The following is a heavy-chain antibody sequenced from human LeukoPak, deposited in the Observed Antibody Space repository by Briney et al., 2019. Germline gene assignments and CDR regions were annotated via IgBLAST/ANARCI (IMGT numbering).Heavy chain of an antibody. CDR1: GFTFSSYW. CDR2: NADDNGT. D-gene: IGHD2/OR15-2a*01. J-gene: IGHJ6*03. Sequence: PGGSLRLLCAASGFTFSSYWMHWVRQVPGKGLVWVARNADDNGTTYADSVKGRFTISRDNAKITLYLQMNSLMAKDTAVYYCARVSPYCNSSSCLVYYYYYMDVWGQGTTVTVSS. V-gene: IGHV3-74*01. CDR3: ARVSPYCNSSSCLVYYYYYMDV.